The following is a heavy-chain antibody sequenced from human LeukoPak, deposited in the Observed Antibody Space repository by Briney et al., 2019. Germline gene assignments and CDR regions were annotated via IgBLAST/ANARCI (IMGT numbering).Heavy chain of an antibody. CDR1: GFTFSTNS. Sequence: GGSLRLSCAASGFTFSTNSMNWVRQAPGKGLEWVSYISSTGGTIYYADSMKGRFTISRDNAKNSLYLQMNSLRVEDTAVYYCANLVLIPGEDYFTTGAREPWSASPQ. CDR2: ISSTGGTI. D-gene: IGHD2-8*01. CDR3: ANLVLIPGEDYFTT. V-gene: IGHV3-48*04. J-gene: IGHJ4*02.